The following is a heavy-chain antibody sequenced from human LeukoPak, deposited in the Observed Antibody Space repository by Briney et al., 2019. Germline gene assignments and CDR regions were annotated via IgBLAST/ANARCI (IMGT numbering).Heavy chain of an antibody. J-gene: IGHJ3*02. Sequence: SETLSLTCTVSGGSISGFYWSWIRQPPGKGLEWIGYIYHTGSTYYNPSLKSRVTISVDTSKNQFSLKLSSVTAADTAVYYCASGYSGYDWNDAFDIWGQGTLVTVSS. CDR3: ASGYSGYDWNDAFDI. CDR1: GGSISGFY. D-gene: IGHD5-12*01. CDR2: IYHTGST. V-gene: IGHV4-59*08.